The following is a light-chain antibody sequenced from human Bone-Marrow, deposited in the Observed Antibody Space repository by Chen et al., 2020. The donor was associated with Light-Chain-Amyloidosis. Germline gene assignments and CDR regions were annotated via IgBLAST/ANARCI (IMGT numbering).Light chain of an antibody. V-gene: IGKV3-20*01. J-gene: IGKJ4*01. Sequence: EIVLTPSPGTLSLSPGEGANLSCRASQTISSNYLTWYQQTFGQAPRLLIYGSSSRATGIPDRFTGSGSGTDFTLTINRLEPEDFAMYYCQQYGTSPLTFGGGTKVEIK. CDR1: QTISSNY. CDR2: GSS. CDR3: QQYGTSPLT.